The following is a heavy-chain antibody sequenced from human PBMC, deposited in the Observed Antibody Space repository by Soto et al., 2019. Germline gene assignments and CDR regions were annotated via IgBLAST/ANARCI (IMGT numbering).Heavy chain of an antibody. J-gene: IGHJ4*02. CDR1: GGSISSSSYY. V-gene: IGHV4-39*01. CDR3: ARLYCSSTSCYRFDY. CDR2: IYYSGST. D-gene: IGHD2-2*01. Sequence: QLQLQESGPGLVKPSETLSLTCTVSGGSISSSSYYWGWIRQPPGKGLGWIGSIYYSGSTYYNPSLKSRVTISVDTSNNQFSLKLSSVTAADTAVYYCARLYCSSTSCYRFDYWGQGTLVTASS.